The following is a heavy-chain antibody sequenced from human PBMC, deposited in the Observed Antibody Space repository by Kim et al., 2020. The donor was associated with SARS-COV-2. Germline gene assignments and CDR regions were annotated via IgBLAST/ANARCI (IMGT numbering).Heavy chain of an antibody. Sequence: GGSLRLSCAASGFTFSSYAMHWVRQAPGKGLEWVAVISYDGSNKYYADSVKGRFTISRDNSKNTLYLQMNSLRAEDTAVYYCAREGGPGGKQRGFDYWGQGTLVTVSS. CDR1: GFTFSSYA. V-gene: IGHV3-30-3*01. CDR3: AREGGPGGKQRGFDY. J-gene: IGHJ4*02. D-gene: IGHD3-16*01. CDR2: ISYDGSNK.